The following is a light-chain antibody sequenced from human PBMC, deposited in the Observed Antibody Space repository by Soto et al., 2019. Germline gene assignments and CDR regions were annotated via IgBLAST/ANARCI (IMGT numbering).Light chain of an antibody. J-gene: IGKJ4*01. CDR2: WAS. V-gene: IGKV4-1*01. Sequence: DIVMTQSPDSLAVSLGERATINCKSSQSVFYTSNNENYLAWYQQKPGQPPKLLTYWASIRESGVPDRFSGSGSGTEFTLTISSLQAEDVAVYYCQQYYDTPLTFGGGTKVEI. CDR1: QSVFYTSNNENY. CDR3: QQYYDTPLT.